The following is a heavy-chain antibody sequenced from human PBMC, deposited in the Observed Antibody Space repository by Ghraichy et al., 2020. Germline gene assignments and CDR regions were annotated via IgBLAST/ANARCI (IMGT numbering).Heavy chain of an antibody. CDR2: ISCSSTYT. Sequence: GGSLRLSCVASGFRFNSYTLSWVRQAPGTGLEWVSSISCSSTYTYYAESVKGRFTISRDNAENSLYLQMNGLRAGDTAVYYCARSDWGDAGGYLGAQFDFWGQGAQVTVSS. J-gene: IGHJ4*02. D-gene: IGHD2-8*02. CDR1: GFRFNSYT. CDR3: ARSDWGDAGGYLGAQFDF. V-gene: IGHV3-21*06.